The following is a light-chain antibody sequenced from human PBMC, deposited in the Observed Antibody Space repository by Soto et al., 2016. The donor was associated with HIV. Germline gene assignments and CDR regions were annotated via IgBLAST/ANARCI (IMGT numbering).Light chain of an antibody. Sequence: YVLTQPPSVSVAPGKTARITCGGNNIGSQSVRWYQQRPGQAPVPVVNDDNDRPSGIPERFSGSNSGNTATLTISRVEAGDEADYYCQVWDRSSDHVVFGGGTKLTVL. CDR3: QVWDRSSDHVV. V-gene: IGLV3-21*03. CDR1: NIGSQS. CDR2: DDN. J-gene: IGLJ2*01.